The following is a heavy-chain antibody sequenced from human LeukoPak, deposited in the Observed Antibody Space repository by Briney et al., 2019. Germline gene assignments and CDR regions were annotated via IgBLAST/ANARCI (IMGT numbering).Heavy chain of an antibody. J-gene: IGHJ3*02. D-gene: IGHD6-19*01. CDR3: ARDRYSSGWYMYAFDI. V-gene: IGHV4-4*07. CDR2: IYTSGSN. Sequence: PSESLSLTCTVSGGSISSYYLSWIRQPAGKGLEWIGLIYTSGSNNYNPSLKSRVTMSVATSKNPFTLKLSSVTATETAVYSCARDRYSSGWYMYAFDIWGQGTMVTVSS. CDR1: GGSISSYY.